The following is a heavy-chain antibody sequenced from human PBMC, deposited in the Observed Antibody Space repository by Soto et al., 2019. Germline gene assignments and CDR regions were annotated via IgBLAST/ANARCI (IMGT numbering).Heavy chain of an antibody. Sequence: SETLSLTCTVSGGPISSYYWSWIRQPPGKGLEWIGYIYYSGSTNYNPSLKSRVTISVDTSKNQFSLKLSSVTAADTAVYYCARSGIAVAGTKDYYHYMDVWGKGTTVTVSS. D-gene: IGHD6-19*01. J-gene: IGHJ6*03. V-gene: IGHV4-59*08. CDR2: IYYSGST. CDR1: GGPISSYY. CDR3: ARSGIAVAGTKDYYHYMDV.